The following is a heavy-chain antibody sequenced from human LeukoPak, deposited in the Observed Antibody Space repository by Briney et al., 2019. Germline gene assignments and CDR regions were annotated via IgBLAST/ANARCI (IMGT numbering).Heavy chain of an antibody. CDR3: ARPPVYSSGWDPFDY. CDR1: GYTFTSYG. D-gene: IGHD6-19*01. Sequence: ASVKVSFKASGYTFTSYGISWVRQAPGQGLEWMGWISAYNGNTNYAQKLQGRVTMTTDTSTSTAYMEPRSLRSDDTAVYYCARPPVYSSGWDPFDYWGQGTLVTVSS. J-gene: IGHJ4*02. CDR2: ISAYNGNT. V-gene: IGHV1-18*01.